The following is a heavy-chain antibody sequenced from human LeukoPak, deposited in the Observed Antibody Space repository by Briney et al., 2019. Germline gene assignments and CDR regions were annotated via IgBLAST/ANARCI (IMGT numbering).Heavy chain of an antibody. CDR3: AKAARGLRPGAALRSAFDI. Sequence: GGSLRLSCAASGFTFSSYAMSWVRQAPGKGREWVSAISGSGGSTYYADSVKGRFTISRDNSKNTLYLQMNSLRAEDTAVYYCAKAARGLRPGAALRSAFDIWGQGTMVTVSS. CDR2: ISGSGGST. CDR1: GFTFSSYA. J-gene: IGHJ3*02. D-gene: IGHD5-12*01. V-gene: IGHV3-23*01.